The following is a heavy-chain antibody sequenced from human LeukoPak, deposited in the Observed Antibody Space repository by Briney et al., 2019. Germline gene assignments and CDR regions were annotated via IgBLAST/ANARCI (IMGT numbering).Heavy chain of an antibody. Sequence: PSETLSLTCTVSGGSISSSSYYWGWSRQPPRKGLEWIGSIYYSGSTYYNSSPKSRVTISVDTSKNQFSLKLSSVTAADTAVYYCARGAAAGPSRFDPWGQGTLVTVSS. CDR3: ARGAAAGPSRFDP. CDR1: GGSISSSSYY. D-gene: IGHD6-13*01. CDR2: IYYSGST. V-gene: IGHV4-39*01. J-gene: IGHJ5*02.